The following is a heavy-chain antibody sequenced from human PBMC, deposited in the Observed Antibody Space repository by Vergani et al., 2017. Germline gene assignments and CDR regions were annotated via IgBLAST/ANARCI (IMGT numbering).Heavy chain of an antibody. J-gene: IGHJ4*02. CDR3: ARHATRARLDQFDY. CDR1: GGSISSSSYY. CDR2: IYYSGST. V-gene: IGHV4-39*01. D-gene: IGHD1/OR15-1a*01. Sequence: QLQLQESGPGLVKPSETLSLTCTVSGGSISSSSYYWGWIRQPPGKGLEWIGSIYYSGSTYYNPSLKSRVTISVDTSKNQFSLKLSSVTAADTAAYYCARHATRARLDQFDYWGQGTLVTVSS.